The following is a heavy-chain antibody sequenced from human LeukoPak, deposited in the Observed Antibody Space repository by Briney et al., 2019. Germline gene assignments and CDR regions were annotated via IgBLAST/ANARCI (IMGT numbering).Heavy chain of an antibody. CDR3: ASPYCSGGSCYSAYYYYGMDV. J-gene: IGHJ6*02. CDR1: GGTFSSYA. V-gene: IGHV1-69*01. Sequence: SVKVSCKASGGTFSSYAISWVRRAPGQGLEWMGGIIPIFGTANYAQKFQGRVTITADESTSTAYMELSSLRSEDTAVYYCASPYCSGGSCYSAYYYYGMDVWGQGTTVTVSS. CDR2: IIPIFGTA. D-gene: IGHD2-15*01.